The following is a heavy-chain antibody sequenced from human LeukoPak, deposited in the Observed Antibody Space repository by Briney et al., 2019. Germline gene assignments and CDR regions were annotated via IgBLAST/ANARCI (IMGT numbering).Heavy chain of an antibody. CDR2: TNYRSKWYN. CDR3: ARGSSGSPDY. Sequence: SQTLSLTSDISGDSVSGNIVAWDWIRQSPSRGLEWLGRTNYRSKWYNDYAVSVRGRITINPDTSKNRFSLQLDSVTPEDTAVYYCARGSSGSPDYWGQGTLVTVSS. V-gene: IGHV6-1*01. J-gene: IGHJ4*02. CDR1: GDSVSGNIVA. D-gene: IGHD6-19*01.